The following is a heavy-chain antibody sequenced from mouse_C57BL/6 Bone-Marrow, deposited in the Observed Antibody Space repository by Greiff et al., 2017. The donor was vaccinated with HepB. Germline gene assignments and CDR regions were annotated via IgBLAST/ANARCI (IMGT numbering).Heavy chain of an antibody. CDR1: GFTFSDFY. Sequence: EVMLVESGGGLVQSGRSLRLSCATSGFTFSDFYMEWVRQAPGKGLEWIAASRNKANDYTTEYSSSVKGRFIVSRDTSQSILYLQMNALRAEDTAIYYCARDDLRLRFAYWGQGTLVTVSA. V-gene: IGHV7-1*01. D-gene: IGHD3-2*02. J-gene: IGHJ3*01. CDR3: ARDDLRLRFAY. CDR2: SRNKANDYTT.